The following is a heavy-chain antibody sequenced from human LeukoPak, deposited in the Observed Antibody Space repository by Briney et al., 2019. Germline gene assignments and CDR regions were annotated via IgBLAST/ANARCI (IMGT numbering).Heavy chain of an antibody. Sequence: SETLSHTRTVSGDSISNYYWSWIRQPPGKGLEWIGYISYSGSTNYNTSLKSRVTISVDTSKNQFSLKVSSVTAADTAAYYCARVGRGDYVWGTYSFDFWGKGTLVTVSS. CDR2: ISYSGST. J-gene: IGHJ4*02. D-gene: IGHD3-16*01. V-gene: IGHV4-59*01. CDR3: ARVGRGDYVWGTYSFDF. CDR1: GDSISNYY.